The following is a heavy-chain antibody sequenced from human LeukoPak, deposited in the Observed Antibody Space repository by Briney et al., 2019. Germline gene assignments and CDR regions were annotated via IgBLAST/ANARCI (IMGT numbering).Heavy chain of an antibody. V-gene: IGHV3-48*01. CDR1: GFTFSSYS. J-gene: IGHJ6*03. CDR2: ISSSSSTI. D-gene: IGHD4-17*01. CDR3: AGTNDYGDYYYYYYYMDV. Sequence: GGSLRLSCAASGFTFSSYSMNWVRQAPGKGLEWVSYISSSSSTIYYADSVKGRFTISRDNAKNSLYLQMNSLRAEDTAVYYCAGTNDYGDYYYYYYYMDVWGKGTTVTVSS.